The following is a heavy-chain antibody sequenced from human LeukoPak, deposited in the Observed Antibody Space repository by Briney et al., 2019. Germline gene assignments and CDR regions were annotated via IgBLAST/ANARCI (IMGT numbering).Heavy chain of an antibody. CDR2: IWYDGSNK. V-gene: IGHV3-33*01. CDR1: GFTFSSYG. CDR3: ARILGYCSGGSCYGYYYGMDV. D-gene: IGHD2-15*01. J-gene: IGHJ6*02. Sequence: GRSLRLSCAASGFTFSSYGMHWVRQAPGKGLEWVAVIWYDGSNKYYADSVKGRFTISRDNSKNTLYLQMNGLRAEDTAVYYCARILGYCSGGSCYGYYYGMDVWGQGTTVTVSS.